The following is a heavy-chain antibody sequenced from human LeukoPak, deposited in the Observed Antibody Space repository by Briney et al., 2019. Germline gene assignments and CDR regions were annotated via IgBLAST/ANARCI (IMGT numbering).Heavy chain of an antibody. Sequence: GGSLRLSCAVSGLTFSNAWMSWVRQAPGKGLEWVGRIKSTTVGGTTEYAAPVNGRFTISRDDSKDTVYLQMNSLKTEDTAVYYCTTGPGNSGYWGQGTLVTVSS. J-gene: IGHJ4*02. V-gene: IGHV3-15*01. CDR1: GLTFSNAW. CDR3: TTGPGNSGY. CDR2: IKSTTVGGTT. D-gene: IGHD4-23*01.